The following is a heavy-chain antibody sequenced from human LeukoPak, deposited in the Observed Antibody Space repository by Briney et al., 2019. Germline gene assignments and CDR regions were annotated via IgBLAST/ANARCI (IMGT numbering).Heavy chain of an antibody. J-gene: IGHJ3*02. V-gene: IGHV4-34*01. D-gene: IGHD2-2*01. CDR1: GGSFSGYY. CDR3: ARDRIVVTGAFDI. Sequence: SSETLSLTCAVYGGSFSGYYWSWIRQPPGKGLEWIGEINHSGSTNYNPSLKSRVTISVDRSKNQFSLKLSSVTAADTAVYYCARDRIVVTGAFDIWGQGTMVTVSS. CDR2: INHSGST.